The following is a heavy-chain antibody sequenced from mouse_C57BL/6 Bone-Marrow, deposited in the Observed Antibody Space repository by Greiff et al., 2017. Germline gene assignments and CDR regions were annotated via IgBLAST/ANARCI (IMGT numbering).Heavy chain of an antibody. CDR1: GFSFNTYA. D-gene: IGHD1-1*01. V-gene: IGHV10-1*01. J-gene: IGHJ1*03. CDR3: VRRERFITTVVGYFDV. Sequence: EVKLMESGGGLVQPKGSLKLSCAASGFSFNTYAMNWVRQAPGKGLEWVARIRSKSNNYATYYADSVKDRFTIYRDDSESMLYLQMNNLKTEDTAMYYCVRRERFITTVVGYFDVWGTGTTVTVSS. CDR2: IRSKSNNYAT.